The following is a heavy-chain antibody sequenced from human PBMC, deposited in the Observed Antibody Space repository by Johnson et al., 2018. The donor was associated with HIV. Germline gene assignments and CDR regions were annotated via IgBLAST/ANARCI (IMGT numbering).Heavy chain of an antibody. J-gene: IGHJ3*01. Sequence: QVQLVESGGGVVQPGRSLRLSCEASGFTFSNFVMHWVRQAPGKGLEWLTSISYDGANKYYADSVRGRFTISRATSRNTLFLQMDSLKTEDTAVFYCAKVGHCRGDCNFEVLEDLFDVWGRGTMVTVSS. CDR3: AKVGHCRGDCNFEVLEDLFDV. CDR1: GFTFSNFV. V-gene: IGHV3-30-3*01. CDR2: ISYDGANK. D-gene: IGHD2-21*02.